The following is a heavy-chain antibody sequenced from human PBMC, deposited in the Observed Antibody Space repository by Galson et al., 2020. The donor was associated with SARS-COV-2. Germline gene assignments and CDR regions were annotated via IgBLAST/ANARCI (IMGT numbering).Heavy chain of an antibody. D-gene: IGHD2-21*02. CDR1: GITFSSLR. V-gene: IGHV3-15*01. J-gene: IGHJ4*02. CDR3: TGDLPGGNSDQMEF. Sequence: GESLKISCAGSGITFSSLRLSLDRQAPGEGPEVVGLIKSKASGGTIHYAAPVKGRFTIARDDTKNTLFRQLNSLESEDTAIYYCTGDLPGGNSDQMEFWGQGTLVTVSS. CDR2: IKSKASGGTI.